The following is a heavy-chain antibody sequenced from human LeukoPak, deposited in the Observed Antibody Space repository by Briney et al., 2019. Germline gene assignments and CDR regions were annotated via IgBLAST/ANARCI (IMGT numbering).Heavy chain of an antibody. J-gene: IGHJ4*02. V-gene: IGHV3-13*01. Sequence: GGSLRLSCAASGFIFSDYDMHWVRQPIGKGLEWVPAIGTADDTYHPGSVKGRFTISRDNAKNSLYLQMSSLRVDDSAVYYCARETVGTTLFDYWGQGTLVTVPS. CDR2: IGTADDT. CDR1: GFIFSDYD. CDR3: ARETVGTTLFDY. D-gene: IGHD1-26*01.